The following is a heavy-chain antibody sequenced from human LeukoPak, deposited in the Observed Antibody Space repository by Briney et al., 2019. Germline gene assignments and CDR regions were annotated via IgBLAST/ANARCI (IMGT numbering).Heavy chain of an antibody. CDR3: AREGGPYRPLDY. CDR1: GGSINTYY. V-gene: IGHV4-59*12. J-gene: IGHJ4*02. CDR2: NHYSGST. Sequence: SETLSLTCTVSGGSINTYYWSWIRQPPGKGLEWIGYNHYSGSTNYNPSLKSRVTISVDTSNNQFSLKLSSVTAADTAVYYCAREGGPYRPLDYSGQGTLVTVAS.